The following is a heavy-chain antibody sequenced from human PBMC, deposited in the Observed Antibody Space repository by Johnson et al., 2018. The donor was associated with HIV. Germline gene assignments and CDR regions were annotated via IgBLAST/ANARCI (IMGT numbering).Heavy chain of an antibody. D-gene: IGHD5-18*01. Sequence: PAWSPRLSCAASQFTFSSYYMHWVRQGSGKGLEWVSGIGTAGDTYYPASAKGRFTISRENAKNSLYLQMKSLRAGDTAVYYCARAYTYGAFDIWGQGTMVTVSS. J-gene: IGHJ3*02. V-gene: IGHV3-13*01. CDR3: ARAYTYGAFDI. CDR1: QFTFSSYY. CDR2: IGTAGDT.